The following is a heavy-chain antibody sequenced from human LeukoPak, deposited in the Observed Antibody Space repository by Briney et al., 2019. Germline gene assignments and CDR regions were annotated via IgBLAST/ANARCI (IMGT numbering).Heavy chain of an antibody. V-gene: IGHV1-46*01. J-gene: IGHJ6*02. CDR1: GYTFISYD. CDR2: INPSGGST. Sequence: ASVKVSCKASGYTFISYDINWVRQATGQGLEWMGIINPSGGSTSYAQKFQGRVTMTRDTSTSTVYMELSSLRSEDTAVYYCASAIGITIFGVAYYYYGMDVWGQGTTVTVSS. CDR3: ASAIGITIFGVAYYYYGMDV. D-gene: IGHD3-3*01.